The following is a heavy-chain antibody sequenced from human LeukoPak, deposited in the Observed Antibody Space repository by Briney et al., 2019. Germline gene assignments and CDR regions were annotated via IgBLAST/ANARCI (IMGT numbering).Heavy chain of an antibody. CDR2: ISGDGGST. D-gene: IGHD6-13*01. J-gene: IGHJ5*02. V-gene: IGHV3-43*02. CDR1: GFTFDDYA. CDR3: AKSADPDSSSWYNWFDP. Sequence: PGGSLRLSCAASGFTFDDYAMHWVRQAPGKGLEWVSLISGDGGSTYYADSVKGRFTISRDNSKNSLYLQMNSLRTEDTALYYCAKSADPDSSSWYNWFDPWDQGTLVTVSS.